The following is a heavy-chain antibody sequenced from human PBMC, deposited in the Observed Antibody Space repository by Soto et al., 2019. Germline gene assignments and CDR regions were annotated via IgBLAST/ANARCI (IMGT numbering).Heavy chain of an antibody. CDR2: ISSSSSYI. CDR3: ARDTVTTYDYYYGMDV. Sequence: EVQLVESGGGLVKPGGSLRLSCAASGFTFSSYSMNWVRQAPGKGLEWVSSISSSSSYIYYADSVKGRFTISRDNAKNXLYLQMNSLRAEDTAVYYCARDTVTTYDYYYGMDVWGQGTTVTVSS. CDR1: GFTFSSYS. D-gene: IGHD4-17*01. J-gene: IGHJ6*02. V-gene: IGHV3-21*01.